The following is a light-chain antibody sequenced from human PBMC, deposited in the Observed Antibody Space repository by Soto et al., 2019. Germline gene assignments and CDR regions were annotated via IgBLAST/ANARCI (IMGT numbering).Light chain of an antibody. CDR3: NSYTTSNTPRVV. Sequence: QSVLTQPAAVSGSPGQSITISCTAASSYVGDYNFVSWYQHHPGKAPKLIIYEVSRRPSGVSNRFSGSKSGNTASLTISGLQAEDEADYYCNSYTTSNTPRVVFGGGTKVTVL. CDR2: EVS. CDR1: SSYVGDYNF. V-gene: IGLV2-14*01. J-gene: IGLJ2*01.